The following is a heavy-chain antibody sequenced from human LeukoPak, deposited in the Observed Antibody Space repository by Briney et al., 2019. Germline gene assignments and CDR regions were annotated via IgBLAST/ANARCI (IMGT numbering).Heavy chain of an antibody. J-gene: IGHJ4*02. CDR1: GFTFTTYG. CDR2: ISGSGGST. CDR3: AKLRIQLWPDYFDY. V-gene: IGHV3-23*01. Sequence: HPGGSLRLSCSASGFTFTTYGMNWVRQAPGKGLEWVSGISGSGGSTYYADSVKGRFTISRDNSKNTLYLQMNSLRAEDTAVYYCAKLRIQLWPDYFDYWGQGTLVTVSS. D-gene: IGHD5-18*01.